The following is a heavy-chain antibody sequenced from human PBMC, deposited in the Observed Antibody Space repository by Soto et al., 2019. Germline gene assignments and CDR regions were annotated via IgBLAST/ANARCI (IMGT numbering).Heavy chain of an antibody. D-gene: IGHD3-10*01. CDR3: ARDRANAGASAGFDY. J-gene: IGHJ4*02. Sequence: QVQLVQSGAEVKKPGASVNVSCQASGYTFTVYYMNWVRQAPGQGLEWMGWINPNSGGTMYPQKFQGRVTMTRDTSISTAYMALSRLRSDDTAVYYCARDRANAGASAGFDYWGQGPLVTVSS. CDR1: GYTFTVYY. CDR2: INPNSGGT. V-gene: IGHV1-2*02.